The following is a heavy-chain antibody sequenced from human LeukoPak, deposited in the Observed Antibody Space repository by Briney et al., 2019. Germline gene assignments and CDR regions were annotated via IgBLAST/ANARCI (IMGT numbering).Heavy chain of an antibody. Sequence: GASVKVSCKASGYTFTSYGISWVRQAPGQGLEWMGWISAYNGNTNYAQKLQGRVTMTTDTSTSTAYMELRSLRSDDTAVYYCARGVGGRRGIAVAGTTNFDLWGRGTLVTVSS. CDR1: GYTFTSYG. D-gene: IGHD6-19*01. CDR2: ISAYNGNT. V-gene: IGHV1-18*01. CDR3: ARGVGGRRGIAVAGTTNFDL. J-gene: IGHJ2*01.